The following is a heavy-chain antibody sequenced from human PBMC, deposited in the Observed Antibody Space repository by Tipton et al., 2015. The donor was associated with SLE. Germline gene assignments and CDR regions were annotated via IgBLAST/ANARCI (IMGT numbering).Heavy chain of an antibody. CDR3: ARHSRGATSVRTPYFDS. D-gene: IGHD1-26*01. V-gene: IGHV4-59*08. Sequence: TLSLTCNVSGGPITSYYWSWIRQPPGKGLEWIGYIYYSGNTNYNPFLESRVTISVDTTRSKFSLKLSSVTAADTALYYCARHSRGATSVRTPYFDSWGQGTLVTVSS. J-gene: IGHJ4*02. CDR2: IYYSGNT. CDR1: GGPITSYY.